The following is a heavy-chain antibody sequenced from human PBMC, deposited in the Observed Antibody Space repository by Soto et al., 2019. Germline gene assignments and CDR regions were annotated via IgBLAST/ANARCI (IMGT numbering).Heavy chain of an antibody. J-gene: IGHJ6*02. CDR3: AKKSGSYPVGDYHGMDV. CDR1: GFTFSSYG. CDR2: ISYDGSNK. Sequence: GGSLRLSCAASGFTFSSYGMHWVRQAPGKGLEWVAVISYDGSNKYYADSVKGRFTISRDNSKNTLYLQMNSLRAEDTAVYYCAKKSGSYPVGDYHGMDVWGQGTTVTVSS. D-gene: IGHD1-26*01. V-gene: IGHV3-30*18.